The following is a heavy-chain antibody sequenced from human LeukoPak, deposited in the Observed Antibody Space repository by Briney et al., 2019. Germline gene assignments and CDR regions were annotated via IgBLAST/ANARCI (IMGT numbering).Heavy chain of an antibody. CDR3: ARRAVDNSYYYYMDV. Sequence: ASVKVSCKASGYTFTSYDINWVRQDTGQGLEWMGWMNPKSGNTGYARKFQGRVTITRNTSISTAYMEVSSLRYEDTAVYYCARRAVDNSYYYYMDVWGKGTTLTVSS. J-gene: IGHJ6*03. V-gene: IGHV1-8*03. CDR1: GYTFTSYD. CDR2: MNPKSGNT. D-gene: IGHD6-19*01.